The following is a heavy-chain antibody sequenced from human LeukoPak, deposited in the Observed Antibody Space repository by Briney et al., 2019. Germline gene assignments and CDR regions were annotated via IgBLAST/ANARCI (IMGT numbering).Heavy chain of an antibody. V-gene: IGHV5-51*01. J-gene: IGHJ4*02. Sequence: GESLKISIRGSGYSFTTYWIGWVRQMPGKGLEWMGIIYPGDSDTRYSPSFQGQVTMSADKSINTAYLQWSSLKASDTAMYYCARRQGCSSTSCPPDSWGQGTLVTVSS. CDR1: GYSFTTYW. CDR2: IYPGDSDT. CDR3: ARRQGCSSTSCPPDS. D-gene: IGHD2-2*01.